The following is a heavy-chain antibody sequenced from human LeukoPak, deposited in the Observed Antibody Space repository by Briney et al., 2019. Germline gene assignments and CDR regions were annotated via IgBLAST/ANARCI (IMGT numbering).Heavy chain of an antibody. CDR1: GGSISSSSYY. V-gene: IGHV4-39*01. D-gene: IGHD1-7*01. Sequence: SETLSLTCTVSGGSISSSSYYWGRIRQPPGKGLEWIGSIYYSGSTYYNPSLKSRVTISEDTSKNQFSLKLSSVTATDTAVYYCARSLDWNYRAYYYYYMDVWGKGTTVTVSS. J-gene: IGHJ6*03. CDR2: IYYSGST. CDR3: ARSLDWNYRAYYYYYMDV.